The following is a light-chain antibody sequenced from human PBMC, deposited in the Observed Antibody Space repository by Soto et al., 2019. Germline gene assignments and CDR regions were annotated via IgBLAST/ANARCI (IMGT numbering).Light chain of an antibody. CDR2: EVN. Sequence: QSVLTQPPSASGSPGQSVTISGTGTSSDVGAYDYVCWYQQHPGKAPKLMIYEVNKRPSGVPDRFSGSKSGNTASLTVSGLPAGDEADYYCSSFAANDNVVFGGGTKVTVL. V-gene: IGLV2-8*01. CDR3: SSFAANDNVV. J-gene: IGLJ3*02. CDR1: SSDVGAYDY.